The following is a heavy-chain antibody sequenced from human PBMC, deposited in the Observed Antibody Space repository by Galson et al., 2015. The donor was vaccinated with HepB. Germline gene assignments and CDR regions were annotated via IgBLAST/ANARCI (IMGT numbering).Heavy chain of an antibody. CDR2: FDPEYGEA. D-gene: IGHD3-3*01. J-gene: IGHJ4*02. CDR1: AYSLTELS. Sequence: SVTVSCKASAYSLTELSVHWVRQAPGKGPEWMGRFDPEYGEAIYPQKFQSRVIMTEDTSTDTAYMELSSLTSEDTAVYYCAASLFWRFPFNWGQGTLIIVSS. CDR3: AASLFWRFPFN. V-gene: IGHV1-24*01.